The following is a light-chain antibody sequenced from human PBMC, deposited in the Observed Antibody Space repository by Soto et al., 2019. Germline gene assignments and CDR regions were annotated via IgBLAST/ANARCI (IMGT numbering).Light chain of an antibody. CDR1: SGHSNYA. Sequence: QLVLTQSPSASASLGASVKLTCTLSSGHSNYAIAWHQQQPEKGPRYLMKLNNDGSHSKGDGIPDRFSRSSSGAERYLTISSLQSEDESDYYCQTWDTGISVVFGGGTKLTVL. CDR2: LNNDGSH. J-gene: IGLJ2*01. CDR3: QTWDTGISVV. V-gene: IGLV4-69*01.